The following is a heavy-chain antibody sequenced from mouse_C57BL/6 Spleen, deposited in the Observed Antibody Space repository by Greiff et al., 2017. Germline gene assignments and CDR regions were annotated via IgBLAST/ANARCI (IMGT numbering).Heavy chain of an antibody. CDR2: ISSGSSTI. Sequence: VQLKESGGGLVKPGGSLKLSCAASGFTFSDYGMHWVRQAPEKGLEWVAYISSGSSTIYYAETVKGRFTLSRDNAKNTLFLQMTSLRSEDTAMYYCARWLRGYYSMDYWGQGTSVTVSS. J-gene: IGHJ4*01. D-gene: IGHD1-1*01. CDR3: ARWLRGYYSMDY. CDR1: GFTFSDYG. V-gene: IGHV5-17*01.